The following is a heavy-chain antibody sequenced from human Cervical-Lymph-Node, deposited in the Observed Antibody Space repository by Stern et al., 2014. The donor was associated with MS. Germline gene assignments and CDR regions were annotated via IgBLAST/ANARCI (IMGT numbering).Heavy chain of an antibody. CDR2: ISPKTGSA. V-gene: IGHV1-2*02. CDR3: ARDRGSYSDY. CDR1: GYTFTAYF. J-gene: IGHJ4*02. D-gene: IGHD1-26*01. Sequence: QDQLVQSGAEVERPGASVKVSCKASGYTFTAYFLHWVRQDPGQGLEGMGLISPKTGSATYAQKFQDRVTMTRDTSINTGYMEVSSLRSDDTAVYYCARDRGSYSDYWGQGTLVAVSS.